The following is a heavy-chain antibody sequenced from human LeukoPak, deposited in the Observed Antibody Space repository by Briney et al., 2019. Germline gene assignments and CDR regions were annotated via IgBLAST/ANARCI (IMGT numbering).Heavy chain of an antibody. CDR3: ARGYDSSGYFDF. V-gene: IGHV1-69*06. Sequence: SVKVSCKDSGGSFSSSAISWVRQAPGQGLEWMGVIIPLFGPANYAQKFQGRVTITADKSTNTAYMELTSLRSDDTAVHYCARGYDSSGYFDFWGQGALVTVSS. J-gene: IGHJ4*02. CDR1: GGSFSSSA. D-gene: IGHD3-22*01. CDR2: IIPLFGPA.